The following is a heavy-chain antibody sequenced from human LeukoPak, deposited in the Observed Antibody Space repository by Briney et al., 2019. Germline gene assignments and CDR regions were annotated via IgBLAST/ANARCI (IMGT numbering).Heavy chain of an antibody. J-gene: IGHJ5*02. CDR2: IYYSGST. CDR3: ARLSLFEDSSGWFDP. CDR1: GGSISSYY. V-gene: IGHV4-59*08. Sequence: SETLSLTCTVSGGSISSYYWSWIRQSPGEGMGWIGYIYYSGSTNYNPSLKSRVTISVDTSKNQFSLKLSSVTAADTAVYYCARLSLFEDSSGWFDPWGQGTLVTVSS. D-gene: IGHD3-22*01.